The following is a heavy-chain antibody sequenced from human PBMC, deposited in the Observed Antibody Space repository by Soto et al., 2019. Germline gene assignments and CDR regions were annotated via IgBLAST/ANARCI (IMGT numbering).Heavy chain of an antibody. CDR2: INHSGST. D-gene: IGHD5-18*01. CDR3: ARGTATGIQGNWFDP. V-gene: IGHV4-34*01. J-gene: IGHJ5*02. Sequence: SETLSLTCAVYGGSFSGYYWSWIRQPPGKGLEWIGEINHSGSTNYNPSLKSRVTISVDTSKNQFSLKLSSVTAADTAVYYCARGTATGIQGNWFDPWGQGTLVTVSS. CDR1: GGSFSGYY.